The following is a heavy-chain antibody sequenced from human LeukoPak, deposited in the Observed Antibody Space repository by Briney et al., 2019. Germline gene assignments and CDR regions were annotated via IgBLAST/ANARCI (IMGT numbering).Heavy chain of an antibody. V-gene: IGHV3-9*01. CDR2: ISRDSGTI. J-gene: IGHJ5*02. Sequence: PGGSLRLSCAASGFFFNNYSMDWARQAPGKGLEWVSGISRDSGTIVYADSVKGRFTISRDNARNSLYLQMHSLRAEDTAVYYCARLEATQWFDPWGQGTLVTVSS. CDR1: GFFFNNYS. CDR3: ARLEATQWFDP. D-gene: IGHD1-26*01.